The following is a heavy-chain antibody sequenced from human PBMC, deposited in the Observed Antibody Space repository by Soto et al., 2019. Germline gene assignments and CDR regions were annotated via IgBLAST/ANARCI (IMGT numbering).Heavy chain of an antibody. Sequence: QITLKESGPTLVKPTQTLTLTCTFSGLSLSTTGVGVGWIRQPPGKALEWLALIYWDDDKRYSPSLKSRLTTPKAPSKNQVVLTMTNMDPVDTATYYCVQSRCGGDCLQSYSSHSYYGLDVWGQGTTVTVSS. CDR1: GLSLSTTGVG. V-gene: IGHV2-5*02. CDR3: VQSRCGGDCLQSYSSHSYYGLDV. J-gene: IGHJ6*02. CDR2: IYWDDDK. D-gene: IGHD2-21*02.